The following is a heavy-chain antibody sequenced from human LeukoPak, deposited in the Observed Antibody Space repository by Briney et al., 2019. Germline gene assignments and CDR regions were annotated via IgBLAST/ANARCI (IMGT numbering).Heavy chain of an antibody. J-gene: IGHJ5*02. CDR3: ARDLAGRFDP. D-gene: IGHD6-19*01. Sequence: GGSLRLSCAASGFTFSDYSMNWVRQAPGKGLEWVANIKQDGSEKYYVDSVKGRFTISRDNAKNSLYLQMNSLRAEDTAVYYCARDLAGRFDPWGQGTLVTVSS. V-gene: IGHV3-7*01. CDR2: IKQDGSEK. CDR1: GFTFSDYS.